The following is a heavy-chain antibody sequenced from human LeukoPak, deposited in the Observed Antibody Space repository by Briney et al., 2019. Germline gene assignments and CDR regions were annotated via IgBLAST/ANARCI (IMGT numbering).Heavy chain of an antibody. CDR2: IYYSGYT. CDR1: GGSITSYY. J-gene: IGHJ4*02. D-gene: IGHD3-10*01. V-gene: IGHV4-39*01. CDR3: AKHYMGSYDNRGLDY. Sequence: SETLSLTCTVSGGSITSYYWSWIRQPPGKGLEWIGSIYYSGYTYYNPSVESRVTISVDTSKNQFSLKLSSVTAADTAIYYCAKHYMGSYDNRGLDYWGQGILVTVSS.